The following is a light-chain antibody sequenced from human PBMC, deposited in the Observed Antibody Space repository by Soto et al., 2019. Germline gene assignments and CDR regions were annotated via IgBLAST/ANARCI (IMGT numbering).Light chain of an antibody. CDR1: QSISIY. CDR3: QQPFATPKIT. J-gene: IGKJ5*01. CDR2: GAS. V-gene: IGKV1-39*01. Sequence: IRMKQSPSALSAYVGDRVTLSCRASQSISIYLTWYQLKPGQAPNLLVYGASYLDSGVPTRFSGSGSGTDFTLTISSLHPEDFAIFYCQQPFATPKITFGQGTRLENK.